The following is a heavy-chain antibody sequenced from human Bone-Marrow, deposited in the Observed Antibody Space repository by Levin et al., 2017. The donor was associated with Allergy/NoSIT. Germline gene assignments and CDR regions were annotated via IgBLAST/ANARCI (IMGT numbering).Heavy chain of an antibody. V-gene: IGHV3-30*18. CDR3: AKAHCANGVCFRSKGGAYY. CDR2: ISHDGNNK. D-gene: IGHD2-8*01. Sequence: GGSLRLSCAASGFSFISFGMHWVRQAPGKGLEWVALISHDGNNKYYADSVKGRFTISRDNSKNTLYLQMNSLRGEDTAVYYCAKAHCANGVCFRSKGGAYYWGQGTLVAVSS. CDR1: GFSFISFG. J-gene: IGHJ4*02.